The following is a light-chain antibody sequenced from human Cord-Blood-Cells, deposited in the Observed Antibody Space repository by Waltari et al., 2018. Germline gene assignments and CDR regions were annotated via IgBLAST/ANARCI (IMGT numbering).Light chain of an antibody. CDR1: QSVSSN. CDR3: QQYNNWPYT. J-gene: IGKJ2*01. V-gene: IGKV3-15*01. CDR2: GAS. Sequence: EIVMTQTAATLAVSPGEGATLSCRASQSVSSNLAWYQQKPGQAPRLLIYGASTRATGIPARFSGSVSGTEFTLTISSLQSEDFAVYYCQQYNNWPYTFGQGTKLEIK.